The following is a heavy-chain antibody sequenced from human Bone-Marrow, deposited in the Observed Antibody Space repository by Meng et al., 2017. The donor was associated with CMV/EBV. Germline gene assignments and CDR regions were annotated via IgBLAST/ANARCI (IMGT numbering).Heavy chain of an antibody. CDR3: ARVGIVGATDV. Sequence: SVKVSCKASGGTFSSYAISWVRQAPGQGLEWMGGIIPILGIANYAQKFQGRVTMTTDTSTSTAYMELRSLRSDDTAVYYCARVGIVGATDVWGQGTTVTVSS. D-gene: IGHD1-26*01. CDR1: GGTFSSYA. V-gene: IGHV1-69*10. CDR2: IIPILGIA. J-gene: IGHJ6*02.